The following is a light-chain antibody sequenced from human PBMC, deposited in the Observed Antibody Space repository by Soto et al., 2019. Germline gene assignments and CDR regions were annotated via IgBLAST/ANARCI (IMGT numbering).Light chain of an antibody. Sequence: DFVMTQSPLSLPVTPGEPASISCRSSQSLLHSNGYNYLDWYLQKPGQSPQLLIYLGSNRASGLPDRFSGSASGTDFTLKISRVEAADVGVYYCMQALQTPDTFGQGTKLEIK. J-gene: IGKJ2*01. V-gene: IGKV2-28*01. CDR1: QSLLHSNGYNY. CDR3: MQALQTPDT. CDR2: LGS.